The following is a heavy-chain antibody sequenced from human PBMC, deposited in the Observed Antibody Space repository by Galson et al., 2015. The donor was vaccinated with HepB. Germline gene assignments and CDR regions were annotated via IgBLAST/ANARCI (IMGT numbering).Heavy chain of an antibody. J-gene: IGHJ4*02. CDR2: IYWDDDK. CDR1: GLSLTTSGVG. Sequence: PALVKPTQTLTLTCTFSGLSLTTSGVGVGWIRQPPGKALEWIALIYWDDDKRYSPSLRSRVTITKATSENQVVLTVTNMDPLDTATYYCAHRTRDNYFDYWGQGTLVTVSS. V-gene: IGHV2-5*02. CDR3: AHRTRDNYFDY.